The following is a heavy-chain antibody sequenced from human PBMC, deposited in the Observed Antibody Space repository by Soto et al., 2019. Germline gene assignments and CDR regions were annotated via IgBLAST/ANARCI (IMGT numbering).Heavy chain of an antibody. Sequence: QVQLQESGPGLVKPSETLSLTCTVSGGSVSSGSYYWTWMRQPPGKGLEWIGYINYSGSTSYNPSRQVRVAISVDTSKKQFSLKVSSVTAADTAVYYCARDGDTSGYYYFDYWGQGTLVTVSS. J-gene: IGHJ4*02. CDR3: ARDGDTSGYYYFDY. CDR2: INYSGST. V-gene: IGHV4-61*01. CDR1: GGSVSSGSYY. D-gene: IGHD3-22*01.